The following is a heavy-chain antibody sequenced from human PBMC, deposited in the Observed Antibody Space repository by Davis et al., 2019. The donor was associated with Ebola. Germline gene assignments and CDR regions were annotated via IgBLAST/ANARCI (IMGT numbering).Heavy chain of an antibody. CDR2: IWYDGSNK. V-gene: IGHV3-33*01. J-gene: IGHJ6*04. CDR3: ARGYYGMDV. CDR1: GSTFSTYG. Sequence: PGGSLRPPCAAPGSTFSTYGMHLLRQAPGKGLEWVAVIWYDGSNKYYADSVKGRFTISRDNSKNTLYLQMNSLRAEDTAVYYCARGYYGMDVWGKGTTVTVSS.